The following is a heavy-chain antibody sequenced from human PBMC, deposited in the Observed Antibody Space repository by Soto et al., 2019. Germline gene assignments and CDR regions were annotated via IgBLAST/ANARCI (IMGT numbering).Heavy chain of an antibody. J-gene: IGHJ4*02. D-gene: IGHD2-8*01. CDR3: AGRQWDY. CDR2: ISYDGSNK. Sequence: QVQLVESGGGVVQPGRSLRLSCAASGFTFSSYAMHWVRQAPGKGLEWVAVISYDGSNKYYADSVKGRFTISRDNSKNSLYLQMTSLRAEDTAVYYCAGRQWDYWGQGTLVTVSS. CDR1: GFTFSSYA. V-gene: IGHV3-30-3*01.